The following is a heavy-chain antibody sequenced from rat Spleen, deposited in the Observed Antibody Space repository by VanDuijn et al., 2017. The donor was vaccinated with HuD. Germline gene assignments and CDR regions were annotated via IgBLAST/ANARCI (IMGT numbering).Heavy chain of an antibody. CDR3: ARRTDYGFHYFDY. CDR2: IRFDGSET. V-gene: IGHV5-29*01. D-gene: IGHD1-6*01. Sequence: EVQLVESDGGLVQPGRSLKLSCAASGFTFSGYYMAWVRQAPTKGLEWVATIRFDGSETYYRDSVKGRFTISRDNAKSTLYLRMDSLRSEDTATDYCARRTDYGFHYFDYWGQGVMVTVSS. CDR1: GFTFSGYY. J-gene: IGHJ2*01.